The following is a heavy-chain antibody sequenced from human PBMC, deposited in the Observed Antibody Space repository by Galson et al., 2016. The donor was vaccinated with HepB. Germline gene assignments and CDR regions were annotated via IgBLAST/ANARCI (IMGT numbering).Heavy chain of an antibody. V-gene: IGHV3-30*02. J-gene: IGHJ6*02. D-gene: IGHD3-22*01. Sequence: SLRPSCAASGFIFNTYGMQWVRQAPGKGLEWVAFIGFDGNNRFYADSVKGRFTISRDKSENTVYLQMNTLRTEDTAVYYCTKLKHYYDSSGFGMDVWGQGTTVTVSS. CDR3: TKLKHYYDSSGFGMDV. CDR2: IGFDGNNR. CDR1: GFIFNTYG.